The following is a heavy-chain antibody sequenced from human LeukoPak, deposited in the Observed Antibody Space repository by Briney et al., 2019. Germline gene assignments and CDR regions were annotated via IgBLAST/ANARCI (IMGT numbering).Heavy chain of an antibody. CDR3: ASLESGDYFDY. CDR1: GFTVSSNY. V-gene: IGHV3-53*01. D-gene: IGHD1-1*01. CDR2: IYSGGST. J-gene: IGHJ4*02. Sequence: GGSLRLSCAASGFTVSSNYMSWVRQAPGKGLEWVSVIYSGGSTYYADSVKGRFTISRDNSKNTLYLQMNSLRAEDTAVYYCASLESGDYFDYWGQGTLVTVSS.